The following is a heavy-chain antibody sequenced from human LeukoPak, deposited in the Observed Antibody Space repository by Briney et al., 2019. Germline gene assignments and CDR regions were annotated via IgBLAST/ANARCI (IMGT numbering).Heavy chain of an antibody. V-gene: IGHV4-61*02. D-gene: IGHD1-7*01. CDR2: IYTSGST. Sequence: SEALSLTCTVSGGSVSSGSYYWSWIRQPAGKGLEWIGRIYTSGSTSYSPSLKSRVTISLDTSKNQFSLRLSSVTAADTAVYYCARGGELLNYLGQGTLVTVSS. CDR3: ARGGELLNY. CDR1: GGSVSSGSYY. J-gene: IGHJ4*02.